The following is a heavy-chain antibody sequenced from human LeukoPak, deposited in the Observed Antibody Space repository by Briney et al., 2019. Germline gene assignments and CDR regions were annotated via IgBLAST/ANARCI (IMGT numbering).Heavy chain of an antibody. Sequence: GGSLRLSCAASGFTFSSFWMHWVRQAPGKGLVWVSRINSDGRSTNYADSVKGRFTISRDNAKNTLSLQMNSLRAEDTDVYYCARGSGDSSGWTSYLGAWFDYWGQGTVVTVSS. D-gene: IGHD6-19*01. CDR3: ARGSGDSSGWTSYLGAWFDY. V-gene: IGHV3-74*01. CDR2: INSDGRST. CDR1: GFTFSSFW. J-gene: IGHJ4*02.